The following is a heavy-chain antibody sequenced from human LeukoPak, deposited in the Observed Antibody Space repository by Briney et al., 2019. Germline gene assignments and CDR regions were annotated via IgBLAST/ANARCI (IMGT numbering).Heavy chain of an antibody. CDR2: ISSSSSYI. J-gene: IGHJ4*02. CDR3: ARGRPIQLWLRRYFDY. V-gene: IGHV3-21*01. CDR1: GFTFSSYS. D-gene: IGHD5-18*01. Sequence: GGSLRLSCAASGFTFSSYSMNWVRQAPGKGLEWVSSISSSSSYIYYADSVKGRFTISRDNAKNSLYLQMNSLRAEDTAVYYCARGRPIQLWLRRYFDYWGQGTLVTVSS.